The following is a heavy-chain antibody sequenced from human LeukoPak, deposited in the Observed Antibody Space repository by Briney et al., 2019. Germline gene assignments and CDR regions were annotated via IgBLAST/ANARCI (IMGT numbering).Heavy chain of an antibody. D-gene: IGHD3-10*01. J-gene: IGHJ6*02. Sequence: PSETLSLTCTVSGGSISSHYWSWIRQPPGKGLEWIGYIYDSRSTNYNPSLKSRVTISVDTSKNQFSLKLSSVTAADTAVYYCSSGSTPYGMDVWGQGTTVTVSS. V-gene: IGHV4-59*11. CDR2: IYDSRST. CDR3: SSGSTPYGMDV. CDR1: GGSISSHY.